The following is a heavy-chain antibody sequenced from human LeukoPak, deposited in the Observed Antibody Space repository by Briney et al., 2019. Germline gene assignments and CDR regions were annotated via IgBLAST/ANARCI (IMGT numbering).Heavy chain of an antibody. CDR1: GFTFSSYA. Sequence: GASLRLSCAASGFTFSSYAMSWVRQAPGKGLEFVSTISSSGGSTYYADSVKGRFTISRDYSNNTLFLQMNSLRAADTAVFYCAKDRGGGYSSSSTGFDYWGQGTLVTVSS. D-gene: IGHD6-6*01. V-gene: IGHV3-23*01. CDR2: ISSSGGST. J-gene: IGHJ4*02. CDR3: AKDRGGGYSSSSTGFDY.